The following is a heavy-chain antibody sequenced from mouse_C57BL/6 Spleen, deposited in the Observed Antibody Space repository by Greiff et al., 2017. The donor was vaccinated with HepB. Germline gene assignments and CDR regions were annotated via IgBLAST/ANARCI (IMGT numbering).Heavy chain of an antibody. CDR3: TTHPFDY. V-gene: IGHV14-4*01. CDR2: IDPENGDT. Sequence: DVQLQESGAELVRPGASVKLSCTASGFNIKDDYMHWVKQRPEQGLEWIGWIDPENGDTEYASKFQGKATITADTSSNTAYLQLSSLTSEDTAVYYCTTHPFDYWGQGTTLTVSS. J-gene: IGHJ2*01. CDR1: GFNIKDDY.